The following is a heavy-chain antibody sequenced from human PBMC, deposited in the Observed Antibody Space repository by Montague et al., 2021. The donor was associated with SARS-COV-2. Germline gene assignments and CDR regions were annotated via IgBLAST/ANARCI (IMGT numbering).Heavy chain of an antibody. V-gene: IGHV6-1*01. CDR3: ARSQHCGGGRCYSLSWFDP. CDR1: GDSVSSNSAA. D-gene: IGHD2-15*01. Sequence: CAISGDSVSSNSAAWDWIRQSPSRGLEWLGRTYYRSQWYNDYAVSVGGRIAINPDTSKNHFSLQLDSVTPEDTAVYYCARSQHCGGGRCYSLSWFDPWGQGTLVTVSS. J-gene: IGHJ5*02. CDR2: TYYRSQWYN.